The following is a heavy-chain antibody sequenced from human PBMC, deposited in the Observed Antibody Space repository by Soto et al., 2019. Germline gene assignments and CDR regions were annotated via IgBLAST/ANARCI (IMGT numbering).Heavy chain of an antibody. CDR3: ARGFRNGFNV. J-gene: IGHJ6*02. V-gene: IGHV3-21*01. CDR2: ISGPSIYI. Sequence: EVQLVESGGGLVKPGGSLRLSCVASGFTFSGYSINWVRQAPGKGLEWVSYISGPSIYIYYADSVKGRFTISRDNAKSAGYPQMTSLRAEDTAVYYCARGFRNGFNVWGQGTTVSVSS. D-gene: IGHD2-8*01. CDR1: GFTFSGYS.